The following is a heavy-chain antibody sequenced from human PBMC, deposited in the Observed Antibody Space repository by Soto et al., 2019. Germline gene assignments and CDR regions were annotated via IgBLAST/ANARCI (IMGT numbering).Heavy chain of an antibody. D-gene: IGHD2-2*01. V-gene: IGHV3-74*01. CDR2: INSDASST. J-gene: IGHJ6*02. CDR3: ATGGDIVVVPAAWGYYGMDV. Sequence: QPGGSLTLSCAASGFTFSSYWMHWVRQAPGKGLVWVSRINSDASSTSYADSVKGRFTISRDNAKNTLYLQMNSLRAEDTAVYYCATGGDIVVVPAAWGYYGMDVWGQGTTVTVSS. CDR1: GFTFSSYW.